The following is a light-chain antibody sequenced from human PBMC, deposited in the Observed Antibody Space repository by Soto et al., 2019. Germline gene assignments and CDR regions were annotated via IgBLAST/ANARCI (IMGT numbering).Light chain of an antibody. CDR3: QKYNSAPET. CDR2: GAS. V-gene: IGKV1-12*01. CDR1: QGISTW. Sequence: IQMTQSPSSVSASVGDRVTITCRASQGISTWLAWYQQKAGKAPNLLIYGASNLHSGVPSRFSGSGSGTNFTLTISSLQPEDVATYYCQKYNSAPETFGQGTKVDIK. J-gene: IGKJ1*01.